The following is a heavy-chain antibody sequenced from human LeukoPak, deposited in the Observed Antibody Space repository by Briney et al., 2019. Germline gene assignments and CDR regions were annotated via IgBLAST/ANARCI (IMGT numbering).Heavy chain of an antibody. CDR2: ISGSGGGT. J-gene: IGHJ4*02. CDR3: AKPRTTGTTNY. V-gene: IGHV3-23*01. Sequence: GGSLRLSCAASGVTISGYWMSWVRQAPRKGLEWVSAISGSGGGTYYADSVKGRFTISRDNSKNTLYLQMNSLRAEDTAVYYCAKPRTTGTTNYWGQGTLVTVSS. D-gene: IGHD1-1*01. CDR1: GVTISGYW.